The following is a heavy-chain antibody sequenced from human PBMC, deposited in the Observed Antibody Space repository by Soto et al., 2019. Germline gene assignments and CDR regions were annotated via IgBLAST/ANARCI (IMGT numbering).Heavy chain of an antibody. CDR1: GFMFSSYA. CDR2: KTYDGSNK. V-gene: IGHV3-30-3*01. Sequence: QVQLVESGGGVGQPGRSLRLSCAASGFMFSSYAMHWVRQAPGKGLEWVAVKTYDGSNKYYADSVKGRFTISRDNSKNTLYLKMNSMRAEDTAVYYCARAGGLLVDYWGQGTLVTVSS. CDR3: ARAGGLLVDY. J-gene: IGHJ4*02. D-gene: IGHD1-26*01.